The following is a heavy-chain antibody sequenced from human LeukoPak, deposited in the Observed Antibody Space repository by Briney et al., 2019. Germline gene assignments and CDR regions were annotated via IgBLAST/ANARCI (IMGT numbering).Heavy chain of an antibody. J-gene: IGHJ5*02. V-gene: IGHV3-11*04. CDR1: GFTFGDYA. Sequence: PGGSLRLSCTASGFTFGDYAMSWFRQAPGKGLEWVSYIDLSGSTLYYVDSVKGRFTISRDNSKNSLYLQMNSLRAEDTAVYYCARGPPLFDPWGQGTLVAVSS. CDR3: ARGPPLFDP. CDR2: IDLSGSTL.